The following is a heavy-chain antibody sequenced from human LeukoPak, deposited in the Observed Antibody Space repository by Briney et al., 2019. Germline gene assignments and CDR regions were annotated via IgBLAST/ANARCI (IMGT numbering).Heavy chain of an antibody. Sequence: PSETLSLTCTVSGASVSSASYWTWIRQPPGKGLEWIGYISHSGSTNYNPSLKSRVTISLDTSKNQFSLKLSSVTAADTAVYFCARSPSGYRFDYWGQGTLVTVSS. J-gene: IGHJ4*02. CDR3: ARSPSGYRFDY. D-gene: IGHD3-22*01. CDR2: ISHSGST. CDR1: GASVSSASY. V-gene: IGHV4-61*01.